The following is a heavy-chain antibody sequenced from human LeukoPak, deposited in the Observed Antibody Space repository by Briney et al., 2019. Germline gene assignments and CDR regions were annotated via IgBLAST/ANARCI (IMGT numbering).Heavy chain of an antibody. CDR1: GGSISSYY. CDR2: IYYSGST. V-gene: IGHV4-59*01. J-gene: IGHJ6*02. Sequence: SETLSLTCTVSGGSISSYYWSWIRQPPGKGLEWIGYIYYSGSTNYNPSLKSRVTISVDTSKNQFSLKLSSVTAADTAVYYCARVVSLWFGETFYGMDVWGQGTTVTVSS. D-gene: IGHD3-10*01. CDR3: ARVVSLWFGETFYGMDV.